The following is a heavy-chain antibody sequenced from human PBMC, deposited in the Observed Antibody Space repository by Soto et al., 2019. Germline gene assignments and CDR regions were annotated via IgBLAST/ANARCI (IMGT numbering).Heavy chain of an antibody. V-gene: IGHV4-34*01. CDR2: INHSGST. J-gene: IGHJ6*02. CDR1: GGSFSGYY. D-gene: IGHD6-13*01. CDR3: ARGRSRGRGSSHHYYGMDV. Sequence: SETLSLTCAVYGGSFSGYYWSWIRQPPGKGLEWIGEINHSGSTNYNPSLKSRVTISVDTSKNQFSLKLSSVTAADTAVYYCARGRSRGRGSSHHYYGMDVWGQGTTVTVSS.